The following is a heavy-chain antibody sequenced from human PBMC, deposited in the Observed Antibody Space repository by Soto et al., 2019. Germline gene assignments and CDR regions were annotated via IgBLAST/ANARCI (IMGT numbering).Heavy chain of an antibody. CDR2: IDWDDDK. V-gene: IGHV2-70*11. CDR1: GFSLSTSGMC. J-gene: IGHJ6*02. D-gene: IGHD6-6*01. Sequence: ASGPTLVNPTQTLTLTCTFSGFSLSTSGMCVSWIRQPPGKALEWLARIDWDDDKYYSTSLETRLTISKDTSKNQVVLTMTNMDPVDTATYYCVRTINRIAARYYGMDVWGQGTTVTVSS. CDR3: VRTINRIAARYYGMDV.